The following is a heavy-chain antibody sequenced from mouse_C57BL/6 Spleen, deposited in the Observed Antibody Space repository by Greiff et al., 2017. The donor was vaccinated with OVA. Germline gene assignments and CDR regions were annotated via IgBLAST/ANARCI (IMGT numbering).Heavy chain of an antibody. Sequence: QVQLQQPGAELVKPGASVKLSCKASGYTFTSYWMHWVKQRPGQGLEWIGMIHPNSGSTNYNEKFKSKATLTVDKSSSTAYMQLSSLTSDDSAVYYCARSPVVAPYAMDYWGQGTSVTVSS. D-gene: IGHD1-1*01. V-gene: IGHV1-64*01. CDR1: GYTFTSYW. CDR2: IHPNSGST. J-gene: IGHJ4*01. CDR3: ARSPVVAPYAMDY.